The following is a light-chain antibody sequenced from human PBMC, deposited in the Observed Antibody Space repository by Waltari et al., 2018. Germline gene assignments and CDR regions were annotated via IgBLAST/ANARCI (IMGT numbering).Light chain of an antibody. J-gene: IGKJ1*01. CDR1: QGITND. CDR3: QHYYSFPRT. Sequence: IQMTQSPSSLSASIGDRVTITCRASQGITNDLAWYQQKPGETPNLLIYDASSLQSGIPSRFSGSGSGTDFTLTISSLQSEDFATYYCQHYYSFPRTFGQGTKVEIK. CDR2: DAS. V-gene: IGKV1-6*01.